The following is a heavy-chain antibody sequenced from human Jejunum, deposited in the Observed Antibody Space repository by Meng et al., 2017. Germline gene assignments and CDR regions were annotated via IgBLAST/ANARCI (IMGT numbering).Heavy chain of an antibody. V-gene: IGHV3-9*01. J-gene: IGHJ4*02. D-gene: IGHD3-16*01. CDR2: ISWTSGSI. Sequence: SLKISCAASGFTFDDYAMHWVRQAPGKGLEWVSGISWTSGSIGYPDSVKGRFTISRDNSKNTLELQMNSLREEDTAVYYCARDGGIGFTDFDYWGQGTLVTVSS. CDR3: ARDGGIGFTDFDY. CDR1: GFTFDDYA.